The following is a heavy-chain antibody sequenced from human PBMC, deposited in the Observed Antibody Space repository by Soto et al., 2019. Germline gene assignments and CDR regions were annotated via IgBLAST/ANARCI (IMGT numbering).Heavy chain of an antibody. Sequence: QVQLQESGPGLVKPSETLSLTCTVSGGSISSYYWSWIRQPPGQGLEWIGYIYYSGSTNYNPSLKSRVTISVDTSKYQFSLKLSSVTAADTAVYYCARDRVYNWNQLNYDGMDVWGQGTTVTVSS. D-gene: IGHD1-20*01. CDR1: GGSISSYY. CDR2: IYYSGST. V-gene: IGHV4-59*01. CDR3: ARDRVYNWNQLNYDGMDV. J-gene: IGHJ6*02.